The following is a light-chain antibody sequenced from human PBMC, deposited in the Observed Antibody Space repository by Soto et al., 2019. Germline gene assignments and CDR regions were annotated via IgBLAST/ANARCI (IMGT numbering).Light chain of an antibody. V-gene: IGLV2-11*01. J-gene: IGLJ3*02. CDR3: CSYAGTYTWV. CDR1: SSDVGGYNY. CDR2: YVS. Sequence: QSALTQPRSVSGSPGQSVTISCTGTSSDVGGYNYVSWYQQHPGKAPKLMIYYVSERPSGVPDRFSGSKSGNTASLTISGLQAEDEADYYCCSYAGTYTWVFGGGTKVTVL.